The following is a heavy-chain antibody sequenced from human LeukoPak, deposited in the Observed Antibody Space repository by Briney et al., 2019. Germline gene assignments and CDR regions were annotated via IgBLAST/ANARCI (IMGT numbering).Heavy chain of an antibody. Sequence: ASVKVSCKASGYTFTGYYMHWVRQAPGQGLEWMGWINPNSGGTNYAQKFQGRVTMTRDTSISTAYMELSRLRPDDTAVYYCAKGIYDSSGYYLDYWGQGTLVTVSS. CDR1: GYTFTGYY. CDR2: INPNSGGT. V-gene: IGHV1-2*02. D-gene: IGHD3-22*01. CDR3: AKGIYDSSGYYLDY. J-gene: IGHJ4*02.